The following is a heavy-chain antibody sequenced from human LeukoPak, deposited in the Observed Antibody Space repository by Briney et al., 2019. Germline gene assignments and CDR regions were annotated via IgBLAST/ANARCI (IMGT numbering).Heavy chain of an antibody. CDR3: TRTEVVAAIGGDY. CDR1: GFIFGDYA. D-gene: IGHD2-15*01. Sequence: SGGSLRLSCTASGFIFGDYAMSWVRQAPGKGLEWVGFIRSKAYGGTTEYAASVKGRFTISRDDPKSIASLQMDSLKTEDTAVYYCTRTEVVAAIGGDYWGQGTLVTVSS. J-gene: IGHJ4*02. CDR2: IRSKAYGGTT. V-gene: IGHV3-49*04.